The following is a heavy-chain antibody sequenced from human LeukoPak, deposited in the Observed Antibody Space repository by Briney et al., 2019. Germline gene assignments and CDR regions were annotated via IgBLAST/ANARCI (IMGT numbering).Heavy chain of an antibody. CDR3: VRDKGGRSGAIYYDAFDV. D-gene: IGHD1-26*01. CDR1: GFTFNTYW. Sequence: GGSLRLSCAASGFTFNTYWMIWVRQAPGKGLEWVANIEQGGSTKYYVDSLKGRFNISRDNAKNSLYLQMNSLRAEDTAVYYCVRDKGGRSGAIYYDAFDVWGQGTMVTVSS. V-gene: IGHV3-7*01. CDR2: IEQGGSTK. J-gene: IGHJ3*01.